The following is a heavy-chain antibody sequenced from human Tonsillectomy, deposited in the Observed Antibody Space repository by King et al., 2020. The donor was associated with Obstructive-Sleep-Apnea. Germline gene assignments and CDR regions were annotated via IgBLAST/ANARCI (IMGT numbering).Heavy chain of an antibody. D-gene: IGHD2-8*01. V-gene: IGHV3-23*04. CDR1: GFTLSDFA. J-gene: IGHJ6*02. CDR2: ISGSGSST. CDR3: ARISVGGYCASRSCRAYGMDV. Sequence: VQLVESGGGLVQPGGSLRLSCDASGFTLSDFAISWVRQGPGKGPEWVSSISGSGSSTYYADSVKGRFTVSRDNFKNTVHLQTNSLKTEDTAVYYCARISVGGYCASRSCRAYGMDVWGQGTTVTVSS.